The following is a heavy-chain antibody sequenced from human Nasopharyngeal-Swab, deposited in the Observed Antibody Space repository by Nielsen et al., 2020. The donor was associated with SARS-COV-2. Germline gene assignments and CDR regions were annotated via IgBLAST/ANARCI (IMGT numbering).Heavy chain of an antibody. CDR3: TKGNDYGDYGYDP. CDR2: IRSKANSYAT. D-gene: IGHD4-17*01. Sequence: GESLKISCAASGFTFSGSAMHWVRQASGKGLEWVGRIRSKANSYATAYAASVKGRFTISRDDSKNTAYLQMNSLKTEDTAVYYCTKGNDYGDYGYDPWGQGTLVTVSS. V-gene: IGHV3-73*01. CDR1: GFTFSGSA. J-gene: IGHJ5*02.